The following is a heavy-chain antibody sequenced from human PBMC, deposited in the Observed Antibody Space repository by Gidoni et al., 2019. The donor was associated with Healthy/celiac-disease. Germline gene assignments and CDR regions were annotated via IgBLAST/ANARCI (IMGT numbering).Heavy chain of an antibody. V-gene: IGHV3-23*01. D-gene: IGHD3-16*02. CDR3: AKVSDYVWGSYRPNFDY. J-gene: IGHJ4*02. CDR2: IIGSCGST. Sequence: EVQLLESGGGLVQPGGSLRLSCAAYGFTFSSYAMSWVRQAPGKGLEWVSAIIGSCGSTYYADSVKGRFTISRDNSKNTLYLQMNSLRAEDTAVYYCAKVSDYVWGSYRPNFDYWGQGTLVTVSS. CDR1: GFTFSSYA.